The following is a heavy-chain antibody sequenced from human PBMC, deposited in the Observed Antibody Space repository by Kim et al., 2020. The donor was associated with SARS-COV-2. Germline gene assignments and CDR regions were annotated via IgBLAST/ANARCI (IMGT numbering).Heavy chain of an antibody. Sequence: GGSLRLSCAASGFTFSSYSMNWVRQAPGKGLEWVSSISSSSSYIYYAYSVKGRFTISRDNAKNSLYLQMNSLRAQDTAVYYCARVTRITMIVVVKHDAFDIWGQGTMVTVSS. J-gene: IGHJ3*02. CDR2: ISSSSSYI. CDR1: GFTFSSYS. D-gene: IGHD3-22*01. V-gene: IGHV3-21*01. CDR3: ARVTRITMIVVVKHDAFDI.